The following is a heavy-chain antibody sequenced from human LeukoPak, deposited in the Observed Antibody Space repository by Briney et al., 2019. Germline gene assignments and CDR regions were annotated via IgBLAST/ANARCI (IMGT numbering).Heavy chain of an antibody. V-gene: IGHV4-39*01. Sequence: SETLSLTCTVSGGSISSSSYYWGWIRQPPGKGLEWIGSIYYSGSTYYNPSLKSRVTISVDTSKNQFSLKLSSVTAADTAVYYCARGITIFDPNWFDPWGQGTLVTVSS. CDR2: IYYSGST. CDR3: ARGITIFDPNWFDP. J-gene: IGHJ5*02. CDR1: GGSISSSSYY. D-gene: IGHD3-3*01.